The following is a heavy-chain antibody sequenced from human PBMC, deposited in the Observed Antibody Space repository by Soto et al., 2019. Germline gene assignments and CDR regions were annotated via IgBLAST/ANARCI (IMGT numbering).Heavy chain of an antibody. CDR1: GFTFSSYA. V-gene: IGHV3-23*01. Sequence: GGSLRLSCAASGFTFSSYAMSWVRQAPGKGLEWVSAISGSGGSTYYADSVKGRFTISRDNSKNTRYLQMNSLRAEDTAVYYCAKHVRTMVRVLGDYYYYMDVWGKGTTVTVSS. CDR3: AKHVRTMVRVLGDYYYYMDV. D-gene: IGHD3-10*01. J-gene: IGHJ6*03. CDR2: ISGSGGST.